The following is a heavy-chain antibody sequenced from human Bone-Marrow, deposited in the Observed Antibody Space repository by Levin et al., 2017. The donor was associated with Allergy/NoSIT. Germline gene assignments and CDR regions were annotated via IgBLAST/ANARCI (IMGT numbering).Heavy chain of an antibody. D-gene: IGHD3/OR15-3a*01. CDR2: IGTAGDT. V-gene: IGHV3-13*01. CDR1: GFTFSSYD. J-gene: IGHJ4*02. CDR3: ARWLDEGFDY. Sequence: GESLKISCAASGFTFSSYDMHWVRQATGKGLEWVSAIGTAGDTYYPGSVKGRFTISRENAKNSLYLQMNSLRAGDTAVYYCARWLDEGFDYWGQGTLVTVSS.